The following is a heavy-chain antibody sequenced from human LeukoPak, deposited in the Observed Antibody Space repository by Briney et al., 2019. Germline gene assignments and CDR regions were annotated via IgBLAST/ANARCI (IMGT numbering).Heavy chain of an antibody. CDR3: AKALTIAAAGTVWVSDF. CDR1: GFTFSSYA. J-gene: IGHJ4*02. Sequence: GGSLRLSCAASGFTFSSYAMSWVRQAPGKGLEWVPAISGSGGSTYYADSVKGRFTISRDNSKNTLYLQMNSLRAEDTAVYYCAKALTIAAAGTVWVSDFWGQGTLVTVSS. CDR2: ISGSGGST. D-gene: IGHD6-13*01. V-gene: IGHV3-23*01.